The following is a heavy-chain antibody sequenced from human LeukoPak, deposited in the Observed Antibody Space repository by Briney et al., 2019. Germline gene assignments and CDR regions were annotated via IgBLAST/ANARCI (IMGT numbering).Heavy chain of an antibody. J-gene: IGHJ4*02. CDR3: AKGPGHDY. CDR1: GFIFSSNI. V-gene: IGHV3-23*01. Sequence: GGSPRLSCAASGFIFSSNIMNWVRQAPGKGLEWVSTISGSGGVYTYYADSVKGRFTISRDNSKNTLYLQMSSLRAEDTAVYYCAKGPGHDYWGQGTLVTVSS. CDR2: ISGSGGVYT.